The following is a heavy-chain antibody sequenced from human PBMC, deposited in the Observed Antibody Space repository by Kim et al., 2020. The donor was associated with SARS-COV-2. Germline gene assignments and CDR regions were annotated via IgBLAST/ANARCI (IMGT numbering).Heavy chain of an antibody. V-gene: IGHV4-59*01. CDR3: AGAPPEGGPYYFDY. D-gene: IGHD3-16*01. Sequence: PPLKSRVTITVDTSKNQFSLKLSTVTAADTAVYYCAGAPPEGGPYYFDYWGQGTLVTVSS. J-gene: IGHJ4*02.